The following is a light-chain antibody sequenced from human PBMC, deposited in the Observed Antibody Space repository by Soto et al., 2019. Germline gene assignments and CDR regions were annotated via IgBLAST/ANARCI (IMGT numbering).Light chain of an antibody. CDR1: ISDIGGYNF. Sequence: QSVLTQPASVSGSPGQSITISCTGTISDIGGYNFISWYQHHPGKAPKLVIYDVNNRPSGISYRFSGSKSGNTASLTISGLQAEDEADYYCGSYTRTTTLVFGGGTKVTVL. V-gene: IGLV2-14*01. J-gene: IGLJ2*01. CDR2: DVN. CDR3: GSYTRTTTLV.